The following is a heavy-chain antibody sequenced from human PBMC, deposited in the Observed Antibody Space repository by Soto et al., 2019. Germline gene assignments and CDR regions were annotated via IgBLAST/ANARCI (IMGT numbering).Heavy chain of an antibody. CDR1: GGSISSYY. CDR2: IYYSGST. CDR3: ARTITMVRGVSFDY. D-gene: IGHD3-10*01. Sequence: SETLSLTCTVSGGSISSYYWSWIRQPPGKGLEWIGYIYYSGSTNYNPSLKSRVTISVDTSKNQFSLKLSSVTAADTAVYYCARTITMVRGVSFDYWGQGTLVTVSS. J-gene: IGHJ4*02. V-gene: IGHV4-59*01.